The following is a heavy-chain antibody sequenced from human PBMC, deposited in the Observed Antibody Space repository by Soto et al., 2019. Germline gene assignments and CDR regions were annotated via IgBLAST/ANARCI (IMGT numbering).Heavy chain of an antibody. CDR1: GGSVNSGGNY. D-gene: IGHD5-12*01. J-gene: IGHJ6*02. CDR3: ARVRYSFGTDYFYYYDLDV. Sequence: QVQLQESGPGLVKPSETLTLTCSVSGGSVNSGGNYCTWIRQPPGKGLEWIGYIYYDGSTNYNPSLKSRATISVDTSKKQFSLKLTSVTAADTAVYYCARVRYSFGTDYFYYYDLDVWGQGTPVTVSS. V-gene: IGHV4-61*08. CDR2: IYYDGST.